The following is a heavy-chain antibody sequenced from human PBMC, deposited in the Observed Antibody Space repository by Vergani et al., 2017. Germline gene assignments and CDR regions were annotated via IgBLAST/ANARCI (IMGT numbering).Heavy chain of an antibody. V-gene: IGHV4-39*01. Sequence: QLQLQESGPRLVKPSETLSLTCSLSGMSISNHNYYWGWLRQPPGKGLEWIGSIYDSRKNNYSPSLKSRVSISVDTSKNQFSRNLTSVTAADTAVYYCARHLRQLARNDVFDIWGHGTLVTVSS. D-gene: IGHD6-6*01. CDR2: IYDSRKN. J-gene: IGHJ3*02. CDR1: GMSISNHNYY. CDR3: ARHLRQLARNDVFDI.